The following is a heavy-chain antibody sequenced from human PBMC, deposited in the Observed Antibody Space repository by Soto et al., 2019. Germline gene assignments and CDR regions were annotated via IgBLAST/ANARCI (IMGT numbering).Heavy chain of an antibody. V-gene: IGHV1-69*08. D-gene: IGHD6-13*01. CDR1: GGTFSSYT. J-gene: IGHJ6*02. CDR3: ARDEPQLVRGHYGMDV. CDR2: IIPILGIA. Sequence: QVQLVQSGAEVKKPGSSVKVSCKASGGTFSSYTISWVRQAPGQGLEWMGRIIPILGIANYAQKFQGRVTITADKSTSTAYMELSSLRSEDTAVYYCARDEPQLVRGHYGMDVWGQGTTVTVSS.